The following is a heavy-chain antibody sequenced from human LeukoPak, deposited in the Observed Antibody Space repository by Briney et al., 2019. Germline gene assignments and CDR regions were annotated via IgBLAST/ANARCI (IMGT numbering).Heavy chain of an antibody. V-gene: IGHV1-69*06. CDR1: GGTFSSYA. J-gene: IGHJ5*02. CDR3: ASGGDILTGYYNGPSYNWFDP. CDR2: IIIPISGAT. Sequence: GPSVKVSCRASGGTFSSYAISWVRQAPGQGLEWMGGIIIPISGATNYAQKFQGRVTITADKSTSTAYMELSSLRSEDTAVYFCASGGDILTGYYNGPSYNWFDPWGQGTLVTVSS. D-gene: IGHD3-9*01.